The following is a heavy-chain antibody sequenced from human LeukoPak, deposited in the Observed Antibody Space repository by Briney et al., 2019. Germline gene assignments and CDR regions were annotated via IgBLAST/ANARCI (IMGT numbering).Heavy chain of an antibody. CDR2: ISSSSSYI. V-gene: IGHV3-21*01. D-gene: IGHD1/OR15-1a*01. J-gene: IGHJ6*03. CDR3: ARGSMNKYYYYMDV. Sequence: GGSLRLSCAASGFTFSSYSMSWVRQAPGKGLEWVSSISSSSSYIYYADSVKGRFTISRDNAKNSLYLQMDSLRAEDTAVYYCARGSMNKYYYYMDVWGKGTTVTVSS. CDR1: GFTFSSYS.